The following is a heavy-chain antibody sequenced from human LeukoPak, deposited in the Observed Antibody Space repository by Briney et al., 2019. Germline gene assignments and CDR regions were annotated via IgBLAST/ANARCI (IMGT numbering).Heavy chain of an antibody. Sequence: PGGSLRLSCAASGFTFSSYGMHWVRQAPGKGLEWVAFIRYDGSNKYYADSVKGRFTISRDNSKNTLYLQMNSLRAEDTAVYYSFARSGSHIFPDYWGQGTLVTVSS. CDR2: IRYDGSNK. CDR1: GFTFSSYG. D-gene: IGHD1-26*01. J-gene: IGHJ4*02. CDR3: FARSGSHIFPDY. V-gene: IGHV3-30*02.